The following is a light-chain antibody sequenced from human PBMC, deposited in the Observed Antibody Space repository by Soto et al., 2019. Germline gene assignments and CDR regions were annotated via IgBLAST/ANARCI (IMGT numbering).Light chain of an antibody. Sequence: DIQMTQSPSTLSASVGDRVTITCRASQSISSWLAWYQQKPGKAPKLLIYKASSLESGVPSRFSGSGSGTEFTLTSSSLQPDDFATYYCQQYNSYSLTFGQGTRLEIK. V-gene: IGKV1-5*03. CDR1: QSISSW. CDR2: KAS. CDR3: QQYNSYSLT. J-gene: IGKJ5*01.